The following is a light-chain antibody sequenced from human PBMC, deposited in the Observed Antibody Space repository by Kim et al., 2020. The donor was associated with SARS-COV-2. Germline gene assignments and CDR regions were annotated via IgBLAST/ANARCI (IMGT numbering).Light chain of an antibody. Sequence: SYELTQPPSVSVPPGQTANITCSGDKLGDRFASWYQQKPGQSPILVICEDNKRPSGIPERFSGSNSGNTATLTISGTQPMDEADYYCQAWGTSVVFGGGTRLTVL. J-gene: IGLJ3*02. V-gene: IGLV3-1*01. CDR1: KLGDRF. CDR3: QAWGTSVV. CDR2: EDN.